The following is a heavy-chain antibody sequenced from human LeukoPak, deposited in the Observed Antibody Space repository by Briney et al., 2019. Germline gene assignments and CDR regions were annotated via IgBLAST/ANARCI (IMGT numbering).Heavy chain of an antibody. D-gene: IGHD5-18*01. CDR3: ARANGYNAAFDY. J-gene: IGHJ4*02. CDR2: INHSGRT. Sequence: PSETLSLTCAVYGGSFSGYYWSWIRQPPGKGLEWIGEINHSGRTNYNPSLKSRVTISVDTSKNQFSLKLSSVTAADTAVYYCARANGYNAAFDYWGQGTLVTVSS. CDR1: GGSFSGYY. V-gene: IGHV4-34*01.